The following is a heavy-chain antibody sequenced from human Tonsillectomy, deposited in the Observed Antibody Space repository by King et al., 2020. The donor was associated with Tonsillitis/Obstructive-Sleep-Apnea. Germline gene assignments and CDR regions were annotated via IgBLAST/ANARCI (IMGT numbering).Heavy chain of an antibody. CDR1: GYSFTSYW. CDR3: ARRLGYCSSTSCDAFDI. Sequence: VQLVESGAEVKKPGESLKISCKGSGYSFTSYWIGWVRQMPGKGLEWMGIIYPGDSDTRYSPSFQGQVTISADKSISTADLHWSSLKASDTAMYYCARRLGYCSSTSCDAFDIWGQGTMVTVSS. D-gene: IGHD2-2*01. J-gene: IGHJ3*02. V-gene: IGHV5-51*01. CDR2: IYPGDSDT.